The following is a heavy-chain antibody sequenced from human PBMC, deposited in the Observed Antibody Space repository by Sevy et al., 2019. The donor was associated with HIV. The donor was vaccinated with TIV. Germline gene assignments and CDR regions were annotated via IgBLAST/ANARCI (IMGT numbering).Heavy chain of an antibody. Sequence: ASVKVSCKVSGYTLTELSMHWVRQAPGKGLEWMGGFDPEDGETIYAQKFQGRVTMTEDTSTDTAYMELSSLRSEDTAVYYCATDLYTRSYSGYWGQGTLVTISS. V-gene: IGHV1-24*01. J-gene: IGHJ4*02. CDR2: FDPEDGET. D-gene: IGHD1-26*01. CDR3: ATDLYTRSYSGY. CDR1: GYTLTELS.